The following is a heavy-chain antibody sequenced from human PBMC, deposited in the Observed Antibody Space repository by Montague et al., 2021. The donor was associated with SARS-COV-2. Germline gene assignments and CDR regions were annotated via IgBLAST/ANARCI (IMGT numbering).Heavy chain of an antibody. CDR3: ARDLRWGYYDILTGYYRPLDY. Sequence: SLRLSCAASGFTFSSYSMNWVRQAPGKGLEWVSYISSSSSTIYYADSVKGRFTISRDNAKNSLYLQMNRLRAEDTAVYYCARDLRWGYYDILTGYYRPLDYWGQGTLVTVSS. CDR2: ISSSSSTI. V-gene: IGHV3-48*04. J-gene: IGHJ4*02. CDR1: GFTFSSYS. D-gene: IGHD3-9*01.